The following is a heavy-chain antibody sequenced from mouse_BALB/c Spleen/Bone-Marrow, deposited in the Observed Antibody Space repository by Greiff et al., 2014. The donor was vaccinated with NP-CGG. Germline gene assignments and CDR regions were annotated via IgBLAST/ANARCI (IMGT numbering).Heavy chain of an antibody. CDR2: IWAGGTT. D-gene: IGHD2-14*01. CDR3: AREGAYYRYIDY. J-gene: IGHJ2*01. Sequence: QVQLQQSGPGLVAPSQSLSPTCTVSGFSLTTYGIHWVRQPPGKGLEWLGVIWAGGTTIYNSALMSRLSISKDTSKSQVFLKMNSLQTDDTAMYYCAREGAYYRYIDYWGQGTTLTVSS. V-gene: IGHV2-9*02. CDR1: GFSLTTYG.